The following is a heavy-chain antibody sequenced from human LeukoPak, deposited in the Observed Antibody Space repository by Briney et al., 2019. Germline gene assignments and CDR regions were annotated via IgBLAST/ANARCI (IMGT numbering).Heavy chain of an antibody. D-gene: IGHD2-2*01. V-gene: IGHV1-18*01. CDR2: IGAYNGNT. Sequence: ASVKVSCKASGYTFTSYGISWVRQAPGQGLEWMGWIGAYNGNTNYAQKLQGRVTMTTDTSTSTAYMELRSLRSDDTAVYYRARDLGDCSSTSCPGDYWGQGTLVTVSS. J-gene: IGHJ4*02. CDR3: ARDLGDCSSTSCPGDY. CDR1: GYTFTSYG.